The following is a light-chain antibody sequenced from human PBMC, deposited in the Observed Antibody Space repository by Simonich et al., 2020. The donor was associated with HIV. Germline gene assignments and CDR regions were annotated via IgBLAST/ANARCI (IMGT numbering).Light chain of an antibody. Sequence: NFMLTQPHSVSESPGKTVTISCTRSSGSIASNYVQGYQQRPGRAPTTVIYEDNQRPAGVPDRFSGSIDSSSNSASLTISGLKTEDEADYYCQSYDISNHWVFGGGTKLTVL. CDR1: SGSIASNY. CDR3: QSYDISNHWV. CDR2: EDN. J-gene: IGLJ3*02. V-gene: IGLV6-57*03.